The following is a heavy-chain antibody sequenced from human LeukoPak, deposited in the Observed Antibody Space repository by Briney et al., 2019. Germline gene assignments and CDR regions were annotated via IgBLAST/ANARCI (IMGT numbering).Heavy chain of an antibody. CDR3: ASVARLLAD. V-gene: IGHV3-11*01. CDR2: ISQSGADV. Sequence: RGSLRLSCAASAFTFSDYYMNWIRQAPGKGLEYIAYISQSGADVSYADSVKGRFTVSRDNAKNSVFLQMNSLTAEDTAVYYCASVARLLADWGQGTLVTVSS. J-gene: IGHJ4*02. D-gene: IGHD3-9*01. CDR1: AFTFSDYY.